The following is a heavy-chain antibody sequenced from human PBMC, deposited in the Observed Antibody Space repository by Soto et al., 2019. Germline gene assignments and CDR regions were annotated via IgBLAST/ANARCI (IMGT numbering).Heavy chain of an antibody. CDR2: ISPMFGAA. D-gene: IGHD3-10*01. Sequence: QVQLVQSGAEMKKPGSSVKVSCQSSGGTFNTYAMNWVRQAPGQGPEWMGDISPMFGAANYAPKFQGRGTINAGESTGTSYMQLSSLTSEDTALYFCAREVQVHTPAFVYWGQGTLVTVSS. CDR3: AREVQVHTPAFVY. V-gene: IGHV1-69*19. CDR1: GGTFNTYA. J-gene: IGHJ4*02.